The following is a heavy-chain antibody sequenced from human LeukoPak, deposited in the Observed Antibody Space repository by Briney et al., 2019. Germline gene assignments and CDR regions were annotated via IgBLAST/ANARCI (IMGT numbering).Heavy chain of an antibody. Sequence: TLSLTCTVSGGSISSGDYYWSWSRQHPGKGLEWIGYIYYSGDTYYNPSLKSRVTISVDTSKNQFSLKLSSVTAADTAVYYCARAPRDTNSRYYFDYWGQGTLVSVSS. CDR2: IYYSGDT. D-gene: IGHD5-18*01. J-gene: IGHJ4*02. V-gene: IGHV4-31*02. CDR1: GGSISSGDYY. CDR3: ARAPRDTNSRYYFDY.